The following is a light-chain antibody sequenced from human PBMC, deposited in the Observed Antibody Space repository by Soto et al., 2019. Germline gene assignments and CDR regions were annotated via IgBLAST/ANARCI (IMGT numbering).Light chain of an antibody. CDR2: DAS. CDR3: TLWSFLLIR. Sequence: IRLKISLAALSLKTKQRATLSCRASQSLSSYLAWYQQKPGQAPRLLIYDASNRATGIPARFSGSGSGTDFTLTICCFEPEGCIVYCSTLWSFLLIRFG. CDR1: QSLSSY. J-gene: IGKJ2*03. V-gene: IGKV3-11*01.